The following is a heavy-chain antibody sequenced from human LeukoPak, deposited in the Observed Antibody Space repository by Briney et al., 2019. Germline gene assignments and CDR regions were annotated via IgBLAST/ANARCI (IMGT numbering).Heavy chain of an antibody. CDR2: ISYDGDNT. Sequence: GGSLRLSCSGSGFSFRNYAMHWVRQAPGRGLKYISAISYDGDNTYYADSVKGRFTISRDNSKNTLYLQMNSLRAEDTAVYYCAKQWDYWGQGTLVTVSS. J-gene: IGHJ4*02. CDR3: AKQWDY. V-gene: IGHV3-64*04. D-gene: IGHD6-19*01. CDR1: GFSFRNYA.